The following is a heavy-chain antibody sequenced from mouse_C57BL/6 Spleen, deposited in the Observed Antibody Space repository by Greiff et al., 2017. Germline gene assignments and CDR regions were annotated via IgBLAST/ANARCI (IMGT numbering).Heavy chain of an antibody. CDR3: AFYDYYAMDY. CDR2: IDPEDGVT. J-gene: IGHJ4*01. Sequence: VQLQQSGAELVKPGASVKLSCTASGFNIKDYYMHWVKQRTEQGLEWIGRIDPEDGVTKYAPKFQGKATIPADTSSNTAYLQLSSLTSEDTAVYYCAFYDYYAMDYWGQGTSVTVSS. D-gene: IGHD1-1*01. V-gene: IGHV14-2*01. CDR1: GFNIKDYY.